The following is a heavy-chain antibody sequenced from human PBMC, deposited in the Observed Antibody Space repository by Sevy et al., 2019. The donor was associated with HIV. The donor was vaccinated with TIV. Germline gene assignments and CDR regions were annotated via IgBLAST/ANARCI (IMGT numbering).Heavy chain of an antibody. CDR2: IRSKTYGGTI. Sequence: GGSLRLSCTGSGFTFGDYAMSWFRQAPGKGLEWVGFIRSKTYGGTIEYAASVKGRFTISRDDSKSIAYLQINSLKIEDTAVYYCTRAADDFWSGYPLMDVWGQGTTVTVSS. CDR1: GFTFGDYA. CDR3: TRAADDFWSGYPLMDV. J-gene: IGHJ6*02. D-gene: IGHD3-3*01. V-gene: IGHV3-49*03.